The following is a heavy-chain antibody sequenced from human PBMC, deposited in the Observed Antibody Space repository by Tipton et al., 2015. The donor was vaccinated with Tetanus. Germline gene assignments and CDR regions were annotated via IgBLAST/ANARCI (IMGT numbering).Heavy chain of an antibody. Sequence: TLSLTCAVSGDSISSAGYSWSWIRQPPGKGLEWIGFIYHNGGTYYNPSLKSLTTISVDRSKNQFSLKLSSVTAADTAVYFCARGGTMVHGVILQDHFYYWGQGTLVTVSS. J-gene: IGHJ4*02. CDR1: GDSISSAGYS. CDR3: ARGGTMVHGVILQDHFYY. V-gene: IGHV4-30-2*01. D-gene: IGHD3-10*01. CDR2: IYHNGGT.